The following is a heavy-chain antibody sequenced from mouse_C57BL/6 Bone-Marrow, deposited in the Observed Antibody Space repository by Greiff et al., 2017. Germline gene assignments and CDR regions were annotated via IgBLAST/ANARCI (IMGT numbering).Heavy chain of an antibody. Sequence: VKLQQPGAELVMPGASVKLSCKASGYTFTSYWMHWVKQRPGQGLEWIGEIDPSDSYTNYNQKFKGKSTLTVDKSSSTAYMQLSSLTSEDSAVYYCARDDYGVDYWGQGTTLTVSS. CDR3: ARDDYGVDY. D-gene: IGHD2-4*01. J-gene: IGHJ2*01. CDR1: GYTFTSYW. V-gene: IGHV1-69*01. CDR2: IDPSDSYT.